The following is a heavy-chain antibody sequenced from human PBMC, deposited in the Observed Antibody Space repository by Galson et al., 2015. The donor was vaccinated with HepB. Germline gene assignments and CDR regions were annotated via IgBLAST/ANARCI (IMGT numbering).Heavy chain of an antibody. CDR1: GFTFSDYY. D-gene: IGHD3-10*01. CDR2: ISSSSSYT. CDR3: AGDLYGSGFDY. J-gene: IGHJ4*02. Sequence: SLRLSCAASGFTFSDYYMSWIRQAPGKGLERISYISSSSSYTNYADSVKGRFTISRDNAKNLLYLQMNSLRAEDTAVYYCAGDLYGSGFDYWGQGTLVTVSS. V-gene: IGHV3-11*06.